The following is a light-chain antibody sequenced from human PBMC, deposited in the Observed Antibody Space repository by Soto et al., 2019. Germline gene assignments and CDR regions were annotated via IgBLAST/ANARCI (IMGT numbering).Light chain of an antibody. V-gene: IGKV3D-15*01. Sequence: EIVMTQSPATLSVSQGEGATLSCRASQSVSISLAWYQHKPGQAPRLLIHGASTRASGIPPKFSGSGSGTEFTLTISSLQSEDYAVYFCQQYHVWPKWTFGQGTKVDIK. CDR2: GAS. CDR1: QSVSIS. CDR3: QQYHVWPKWT. J-gene: IGKJ1*01.